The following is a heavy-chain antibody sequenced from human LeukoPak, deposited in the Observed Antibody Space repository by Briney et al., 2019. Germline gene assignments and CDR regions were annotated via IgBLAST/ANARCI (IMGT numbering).Heavy chain of an antibody. CDR2: ISSSGSTI. V-gene: IGHV3-48*03. J-gene: IGHJ6*04. CDR1: GFTFISYA. D-gene: IGHD3-10*02. Sequence: GGSLRLSCAASGFTFISYAIHWVRQAPGKGLEWVSYISSSGSTIYYADSVKGRFTISRDNAKNSLYLQMNSLRAEDTAVYYCAELGITMIGGVWGKGTTVTISS. CDR3: AELGITMIGGV.